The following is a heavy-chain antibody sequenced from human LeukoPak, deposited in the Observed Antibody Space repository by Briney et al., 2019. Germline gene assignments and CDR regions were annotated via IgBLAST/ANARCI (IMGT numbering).Heavy chain of an antibody. CDR1: GFTFSSYA. D-gene: IGHD3-10*01. Sequence: GGSLRLSCAASGFTFSSYAMIWVRQAPGKGLEGVSAISGSGGSTYYADSVKRRFTISRDNSNTTMYLQMNSLRAEDTDLSFCAKNRYHASGFDAFNIWGQGTMVTVSS. J-gene: IGHJ3*02. CDR3: AKNRYHASGFDAFNI. V-gene: IGHV3-23*01. CDR2: ISGSGGST.